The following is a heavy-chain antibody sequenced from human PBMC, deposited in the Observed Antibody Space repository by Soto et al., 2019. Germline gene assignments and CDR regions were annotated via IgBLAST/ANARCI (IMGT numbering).Heavy chain of an antibody. J-gene: IGHJ1*01. CDR1: GGSISSSAYF. V-gene: IGHV4-39*01. D-gene: IGHD3-10*01. CDR3: ARQNYYGSALKYFQH. Sequence: SETLSLTCTVSGGSISSSAYFWAWIRQPPGKGLEWIGSIHYSGSTYYNPSLKSRVTISVDTSKNQFSLKLSSVTAADTAVYYCARQNYYGSALKYFQHWGQGTLVTVSS. CDR2: IHYSGST.